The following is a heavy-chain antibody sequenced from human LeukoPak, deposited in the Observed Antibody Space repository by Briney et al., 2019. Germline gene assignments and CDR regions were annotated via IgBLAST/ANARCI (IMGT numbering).Heavy chain of an antibody. J-gene: IGHJ5*02. Sequence: SETLSLTCTVSGGSISSYYWSWIRQPPGKGLEWIGYIYYSGSTNYNPSLKSRVTISVDTSKNQFSLKLSSVTAADTAVYYCVRLTYYYGSGTYPWFDPWGQGTLVTVSS. CDR2: IYYSGST. V-gene: IGHV4-59*08. CDR1: GGSISSYY. CDR3: VRLTYYYGSGTYPWFDP. D-gene: IGHD3-10*01.